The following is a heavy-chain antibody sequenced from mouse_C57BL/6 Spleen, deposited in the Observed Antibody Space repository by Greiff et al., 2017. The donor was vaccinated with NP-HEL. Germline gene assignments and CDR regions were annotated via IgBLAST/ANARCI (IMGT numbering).Heavy chain of an antibody. D-gene: IGHD3-3*01. V-gene: IGHV1-69*01. CDR2: IDPSDSYT. CDR3: ARRDAPLYYFDY. CDR1: GYTFTSYW. J-gene: IGHJ2*01. Sequence: QVQLQQSGAELVMPGASVKLSCKASGYTFTSYWMHWVKQRPGQGLEWIGEIDPSDSYTNYNQKFKGKSTLTVDKSSSTAYMQLSSLTSEDSAVYYCARRDAPLYYFDYWGQGTTLTVSS.